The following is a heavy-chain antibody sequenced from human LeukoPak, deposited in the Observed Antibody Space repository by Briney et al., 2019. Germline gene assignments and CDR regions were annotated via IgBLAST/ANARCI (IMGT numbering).Heavy chain of an antibody. Sequence: QPGGSLRLSCAASGFTFSSYWMSWVRQAPGKGLEWVANIKQDGSEKYYVDSVKGRFTISRDNAKNSLYLQMNSLRAEDTAVYYCARDGGSYYDYYYYGMDAWGQGTTVTVSS. CDR1: GFTFSSYW. CDR2: IKQDGSEK. D-gene: IGHD3-10*01. V-gene: IGHV3-7*01. J-gene: IGHJ6*02. CDR3: ARDGGSYYDYYYYGMDA.